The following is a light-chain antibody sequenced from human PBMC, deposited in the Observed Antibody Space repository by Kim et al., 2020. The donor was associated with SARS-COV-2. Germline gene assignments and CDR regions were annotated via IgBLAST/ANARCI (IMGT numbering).Light chain of an antibody. CDR2: YDS. CDR1: NIGSKS. CDR3: QVWDSSSDHVV. J-gene: IGLJ2*01. Sequence: AQERTAMITAGGNNIGSKSVHWYQQKPGQAPVLVIYYDSDRPSGIPERFSGSNSGNTATLTISRVEAGDEADYYCQVWDSSSDHVVFGGGTQLTVL. V-gene: IGLV3-21*04.